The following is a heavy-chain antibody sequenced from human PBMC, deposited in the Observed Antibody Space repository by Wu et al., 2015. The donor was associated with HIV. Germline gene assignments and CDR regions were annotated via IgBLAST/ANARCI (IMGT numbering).Heavy chain of an antibody. D-gene: IGHD3-16*01. CDR1: GYTFTTYS. J-gene: IGHJ6*04. Sequence: QVQLVQSGAEVKEPGASVKISCKASGYTFTTYSVHWVRQAPGQGLEWVGTLNPSGGRRRNALKFRDRITMTRDMSTSTFHLELKRLTSEDTAVYYCGREQYGAVSGLSMDVWGKGTTVIVPS. CDR2: LNPSGGRR. V-gene: IGHV1-46*01. CDR3: GREQYGAVSGLSMDV.